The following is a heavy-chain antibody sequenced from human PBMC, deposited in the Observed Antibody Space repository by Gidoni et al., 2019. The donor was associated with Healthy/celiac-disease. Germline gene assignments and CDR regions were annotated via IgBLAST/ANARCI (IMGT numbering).Heavy chain of an antibody. CDR2: FSSSGSTI. Sequence: QVQLVESGGGLVKPGGALRLSGEGSGCTFSDYYMSWIRQAPGKGLEWVSYFSSSGSTIYYADSVKGRFTISRDNAKNSLYLQMNSLRAEDTAVYYCARTTDYDFWSGYSDYWGQGTLVTVSS. CDR3: ARTTDYDFWSGYSDY. J-gene: IGHJ4*02. V-gene: IGHV3-11*01. CDR1: GCTFSDYY. D-gene: IGHD3-3*01.